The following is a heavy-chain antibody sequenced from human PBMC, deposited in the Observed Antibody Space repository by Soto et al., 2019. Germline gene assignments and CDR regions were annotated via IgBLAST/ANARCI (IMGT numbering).Heavy chain of an antibody. V-gene: IGHV1-18*01. Sequence: QVHMVQSGTEVKQPGASVKVFCKASGYTFRSYGISWVRQAHGQGLEWMGWISGYNGNTHYSQKFQGKVTMTTVTSTSTAYMELRNLRSDDTAVYYCAKADSNYAGRFSYYYMDVWGTGTMVTVSS. J-gene: IGHJ6*03. CDR2: ISGYNGNT. D-gene: IGHD4-4*01. CDR1: GYTFRSYG. CDR3: AKADSNYAGRFSYYYMDV.